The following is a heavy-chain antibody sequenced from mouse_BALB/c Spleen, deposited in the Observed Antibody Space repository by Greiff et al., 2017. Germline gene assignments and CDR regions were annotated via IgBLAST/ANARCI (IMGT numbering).Heavy chain of an antibody. CDR1: GFTFSSYA. CDR2: ISSGGST. CDR3: ARDDGYFFAY. Sequence: EVMLVESGGGLVKPGGSLKLSCAASGFTFSSYAMSWVRQTPEKRLEWVASISSGGSTYYPDSVKGRFTISRDNARNILYLQMSSLRSEDTAMYYCARDDGYFFAYWGQGTLVTVSA. J-gene: IGHJ3*01. V-gene: IGHV5-6-5*01. D-gene: IGHD2-3*01.